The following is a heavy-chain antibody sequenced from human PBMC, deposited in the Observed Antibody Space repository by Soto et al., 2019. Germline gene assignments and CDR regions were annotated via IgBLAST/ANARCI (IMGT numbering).Heavy chain of an antibody. Sequence: QVQLVESGGGVVQPGGSLRLSCAASGLTLSNYGMHWVRQAPGKGLEWVAVTTYDGSKKYYGDSVKGRFTISRDNSKNTLYLQMNSLRDEDTDVYYCASSWLYYYYGIDVWGQGTTVTVSS. CDR3: ASSWLYYYYGIDV. D-gene: IGHD6-13*01. CDR1: GLTLSNYG. CDR2: TTYDGSKK. V-gene: IGHV3-30*03. J-gene: IGHJ6*02.